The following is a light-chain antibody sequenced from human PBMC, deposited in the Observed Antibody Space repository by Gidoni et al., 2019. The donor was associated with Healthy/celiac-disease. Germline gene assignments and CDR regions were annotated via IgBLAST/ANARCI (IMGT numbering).Light chain of an antibody. V-gene: IGKV3-15*01. CDR2: GAS. CDR3: QQYNNWLYT. Sequence: EIVMTQSPATLSVSPGERATLSCRASQSVISNLAWYPQKPGQAPRRLIYGASTRATGIPARFSGSGSGTEFTLTISSLQSEDFAVYYCQQYNNWLYTFGQGTKLEIK. J-gene: IGKJ2*01. CDR1: QSVISN.